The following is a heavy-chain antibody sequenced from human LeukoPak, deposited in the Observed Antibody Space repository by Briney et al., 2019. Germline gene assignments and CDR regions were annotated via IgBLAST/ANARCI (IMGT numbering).Heavy chain of an antibody. CDR3: AKGSKAVLFTRDHYMDV. CDR1: GFTFSSYW. Sequence: GGSLRLSCGASGFTFSSYWMHWVRQAPGKGLEWVAVISYDGSNKYYADSVRGRFTISRDNSKNTLYLHMNSLRAEDTAVYFCAKGSKAVLFTRDHYMDVWGKGTTVTISS. D-gene: IGHD6-19*01. CDR2: ISYDGSNK. J-gene: IGHJ6*03. V-gene: IGHV3-30*18.